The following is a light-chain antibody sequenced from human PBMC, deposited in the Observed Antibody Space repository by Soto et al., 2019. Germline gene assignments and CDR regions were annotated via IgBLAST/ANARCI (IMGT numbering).Light chain of an antibody. CDR1: QSVSSY. Sequence: EIVLTQSPATLSLSPGERATLSCRASQSVSSYLAWYHQKPGQAPRLLIYDASNSATGIPARFSGSGSGTEFTLTISSLEPEDFAVYFCQQRSNWPPITFGQVTRLEIK. CDR2: DAS. J-gene: IGKJ5*01. CDR3: QQRSNWPPIT. V-gene: IGKV3-11*01.